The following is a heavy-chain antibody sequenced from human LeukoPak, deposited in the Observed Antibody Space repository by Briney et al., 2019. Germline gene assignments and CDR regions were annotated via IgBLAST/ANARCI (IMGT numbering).Heavy chain of an antibody. CDR2: INTNTGNP. J-gene: IGHJ4*02. CDR3: ARVSRSRGEWLFDY. D-gene: IGHD3-3*01. Sequence: GASVVVSCKASGYTFTSYAMNWVRQAPGQGLEWMGGINTNTGNPTYVQGFTGRFVFSLDTSVSTAYLQISSLKTEDTAVYYCARVSRSRGEWLFDYWGQGTLVSVSS. CDR1: GYTFTSYA. V-gene: IGHV7-4-1*02.